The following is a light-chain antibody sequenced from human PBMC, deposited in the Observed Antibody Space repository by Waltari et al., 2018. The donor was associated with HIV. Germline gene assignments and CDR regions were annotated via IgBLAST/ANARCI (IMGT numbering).Light chain of an antibody. CDR1: SSDIGGYTY. J-gene: IGLJ2*01. CDR3: SSYAGSSIFVV. V-gene: IGLV2-14*03. Sequence: QSVLTQPASVSGSPGQSITLSCTGTSSDIGGYTYVSCYQQHPGKAPKLLIYDVSNRPSGVSDRFSGSRSGNTASLTISGLQAEDEADYFCSSYAGSSIFVVFGGGTKLTVL. CDR2: DVS.